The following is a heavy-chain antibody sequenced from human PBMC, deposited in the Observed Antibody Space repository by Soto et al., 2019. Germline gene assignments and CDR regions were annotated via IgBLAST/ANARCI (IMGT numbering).Heavy chain of an antibody. CDR2: ISDSGRDT. CDR1: GFTFANYA. J-gene: IGHJ4*02. V-gene: IGHV3-23*01. Sequence: EVLLLESGGDLAQPGGSLRLSCAASGFTFANYAMSWVRQAPGKGLEWVAGISDSGRDTYYADSVKDRFTISRDSSKNTLYQQMTSLRVEDTAKYVWAKGKTTGWYYFDYWGQGTLGTVSS. D-gene: IGHD6-19*01. CDR3: AKGKTTGWYYFDY.